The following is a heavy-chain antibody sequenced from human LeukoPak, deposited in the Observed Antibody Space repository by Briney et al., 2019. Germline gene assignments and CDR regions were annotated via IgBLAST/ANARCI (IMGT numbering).Heavy chain of an antibody. CDR2: IGGGGDNI. CDR1: GFAFNTYA. V-gene: IGHV3-23*01. D-gene: IGHD1-26*01. Sequence: PGGSLRLSCAASGFAFNTYAMNWVRQAPGKGLEWVSVIGGGGDNIHYADSVEGRFTISRDNSKNTLYLQMNSLRVEDTALYYCAQYLQREGESWGQGTLVTVSS. J-gene: IGHJ4*02. CDR3: AQYLQREGES.